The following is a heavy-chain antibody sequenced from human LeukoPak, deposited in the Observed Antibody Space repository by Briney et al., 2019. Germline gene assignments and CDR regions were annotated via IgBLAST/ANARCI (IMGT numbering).Heavy chain of an antibody. D-gene: IGHD6-13*01. CDR3: AKDMPSAAAGTDYYGMDV. Sequence: PGGSLRLSCAASGFTFDEYAMHWVRQAPGKGLQWVSLISWDGGSTYYADSVKGRFTISRDNSKNSLYLQMNSLRAEDTALYYCAKDMPSAAAGTDYYGMDVWGKGTTVTVSS. J-gene: IGHJ6*04. CDR1: GFTFDEYA. V-gene: IGHV3-43D*04. CDR2: ISWDGGST.